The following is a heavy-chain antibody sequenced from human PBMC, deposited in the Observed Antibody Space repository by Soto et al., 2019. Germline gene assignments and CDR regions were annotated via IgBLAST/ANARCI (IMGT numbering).Heavy chain of an antibody. D-gene: IGHD3-22*01. Sequence: SETLSLTCIVSGGSISSGDYYWSWIRQPPGKGLEWIGYIYYSGSTYYNPSLKSRVTISVDTSKNQFSLKLSSVTAADTAVYYCASVRVDYYDSSGYYLFDYWGKVTLVTVSS. CDR3: ASVRVDYYDSSGYYLFDY. CDR1: GGSISSGDYY. V-gene: IGHV4-30-4*01. J-gene: IGHJ4*02. CDR2: IYYSGST.